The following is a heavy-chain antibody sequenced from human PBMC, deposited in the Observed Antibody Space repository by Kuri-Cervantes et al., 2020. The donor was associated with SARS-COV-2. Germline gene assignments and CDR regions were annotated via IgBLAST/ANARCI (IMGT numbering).Heavy chain of an antibody. Sequence: GESLKISCAASGFTFSSYGMHWVRQAPGKGLEWVAVIWYDGSNKYYADSVKGRFTISRDNSKNTLYLQMNSLRAEDTAVYYCAKDLCSSTSCYRALYYYYGMDVWGQGTTVTVSS. CDR3: AKDLCSSTSCYRALYYYYGMDV. J-gene: IGHJ6*02. V-gene: IGHV3-30*02. CDR2: IWYDGSNK. D-gene: IGHD2-2*02. CDR1: GFTFSSYG.